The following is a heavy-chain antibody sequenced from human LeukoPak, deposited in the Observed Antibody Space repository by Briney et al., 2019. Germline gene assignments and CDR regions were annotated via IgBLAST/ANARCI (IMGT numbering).Heavy chain of an antibody. CDR1: GFSFSSYW. CDR3: AKGHYYGSGSLDY. V-gene: IGHV3-7*03. Sequence: GGSLRLSCADSGFSFSSYWMNWVRQTPGKGLEWVANINQDGTEKYYVDSVKGRFTISRDNSKNTLYVQMNSLRAEDTAVYYCAKGHYYGSGSLDYWGQGTLVTVSS. J-gene: IGHJ4*02. CDR2: INQDGTEK. D-gene: IGHD3-10*01.